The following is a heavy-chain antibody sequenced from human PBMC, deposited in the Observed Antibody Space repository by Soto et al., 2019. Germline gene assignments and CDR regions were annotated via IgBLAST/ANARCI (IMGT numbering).Heavy chain of an antibody. Sequence: PSQTLSLTCAISGDSVSSKTAAWNWIRQSPSRGLEWLGRTYFRSRWYNDYAISVESRITINPDTSKNQFSLLLNSVTPEDTAVYYCARVSFDHFVHWFDPWGQGTLVAVSS. J-gene: IGHJ5*02. CDR3: ARVSFDHFVHWFDP. D-gene: IGHD3-9*01. CDR1: GDSVSSKTAA. CDR2: TYFRSRWYN. V-gene: IGHV6-1*01.